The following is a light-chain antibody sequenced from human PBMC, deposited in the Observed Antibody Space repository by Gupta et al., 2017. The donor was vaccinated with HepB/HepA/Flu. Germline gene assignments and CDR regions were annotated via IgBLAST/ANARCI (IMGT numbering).Light chain of an antibody. CDR2: DVS. CDR1: SSDIGGYNN. J-gene: IGLJ3*02. CDR3: ASYTSNNNWV. V-gene: IGLV2-14*03. Sequence: QSALTQPASVSESPGQSITIPCPGTSSDIGGYNNVSWYQQHPGKAPKLVISDVSNRPSGISNRFFGSKSGDTASLTISGLQVEDEADYYCASYTSNNNWVFGGGTKVTVL.